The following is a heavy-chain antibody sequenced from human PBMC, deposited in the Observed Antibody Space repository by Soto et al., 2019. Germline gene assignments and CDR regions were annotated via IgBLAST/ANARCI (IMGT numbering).Heavy chain of an antibody. CDR1: GFTFSSYA. D-gene: IGHD6-19*01. V-gene: IGHV3-23*01. J-gene: IGHJ4*02. CDR2: ISGSGGST. Sequence: GGSLRLSXAASGFTFSSYAMSWVRQAPGKGLEWVSAISGSGGSTYYADSVKGRFTISRDNSKNTLYLQMNSLRAEDTAIYYCAKASGYSTGWLDWGQGTLVTVSS. CDR3: AKASGYSTGWLD.